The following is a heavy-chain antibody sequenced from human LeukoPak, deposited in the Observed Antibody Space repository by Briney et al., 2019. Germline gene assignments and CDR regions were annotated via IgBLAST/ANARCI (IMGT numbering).Heavy chain of an antibody. D-gene: IGHD4-17*01. J-gene: IGHJ1*01. V-gene: IGHV3-23*01. CDR1: GFTFSNYA. Sequence: GGSLRLSSAASGFTFSNYAMSWVRQAPGKGLEWVSSITDSGVSTYYADSVKGRFSISRDNYKNTLYLQMSSLRAEDTAVYYCARDPNGNYVGAFDFQRWGQGTLVTVSS. CDR3: ARDPNGNYVGAFDFQR. CDR2: ITDSGVST.